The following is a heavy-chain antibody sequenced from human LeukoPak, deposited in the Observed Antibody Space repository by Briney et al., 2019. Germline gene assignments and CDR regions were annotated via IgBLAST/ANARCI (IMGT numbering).Heavy chain of an antibody. Sequence: PGGSLRLSCAASGFTFSSDWMSWVRQAPGKGLEWVANIKQDGSEKYYVDSVKGRFTISRDNAKNSLYLQMNSLRAEDTAVYYCAREQQLENWFDPWGQGTLVTVSS. CDR1: GFTFSSDW. D-gene: IGHD6-13*01. CDR3: AREQQLENWFDP. CDR2: IKQDGSEK. V-gene: IGHV3-7*01. J-gene: IGHJ5*02.